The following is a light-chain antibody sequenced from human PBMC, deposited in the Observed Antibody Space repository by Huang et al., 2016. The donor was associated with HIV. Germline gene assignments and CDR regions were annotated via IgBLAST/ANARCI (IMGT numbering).Light chain of an antibody. Sequence: IQLTQSPSSLTASVGARVTLTCRAGQGISSYLAWYQQKPGTAPKLLIYAASTLQRGVPSRCSGGGSGTDFTRTISSLQPEDFATYYCQQLNSYPEGFTFGPGTKVDIK. CDR3: QQLNSYPEGFT. CDR2: AAS. V-gene: IGKV1-9*01. CDR1: QGISSY. J-gene: IGKJ3*01.